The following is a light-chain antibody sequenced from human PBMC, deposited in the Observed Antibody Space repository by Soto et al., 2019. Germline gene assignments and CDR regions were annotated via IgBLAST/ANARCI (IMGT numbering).Light chain of an antibody. J-gene: IGKJ4*01. CDR3: QQYNNFPPT. CDR1: QSINNW. V-gene: IGKV1D-16*01. Sequence: DVQMTQSPSSLSASVGDRVSITCRASQSINNWLAWYQQKPGKAPKSLIYATFSLQSGVPSRFSGSGSGTDFTLTINSLQPEDFATYYCQQYNNFPPTFGGGTKVDIK. CDR2: ATF.